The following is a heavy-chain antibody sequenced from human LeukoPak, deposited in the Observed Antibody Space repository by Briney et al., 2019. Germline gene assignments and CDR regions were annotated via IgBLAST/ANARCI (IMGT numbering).Heavy chain of an antibody. CDR2: ISPYKGDT. CDR1: VYILSNCG. J-gene: IGHJ4*02. Sequence: ASVKVSCKAAVYILSNCGVIWVRQAPGQGLEWMAWISPYKGDTKYAQKFQGRVTVTADTSTATVYMELRSLRSDDTAIYYCARSHSGSLRAPFDHGGQGTLVTVST. D-gene: IGHD3-22*01. V-gene: IGHV1-18*01. CDR3: ARSHSGSLRAPFDH.